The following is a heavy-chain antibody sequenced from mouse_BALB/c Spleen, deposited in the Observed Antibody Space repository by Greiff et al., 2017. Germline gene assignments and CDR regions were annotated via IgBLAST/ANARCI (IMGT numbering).Heavy chain of an antibody. Sequence: VQLKESGGGLVQPGGSLRLSCATSGFTFTDYYMSWVRQPPGKALEWLGFIRNKANGYTTEYSASVKGRFTISRDNSQSILYLQMNTLRAEDSATYYCASLSTDAMDYWGQGTSVTVSA. CDR2: IRNKANGYTT. D-gene: IGHD2-1*01. CDR1: GFTFTDYY. CDR3: ASLSTDAMDY. V-gene: IGHV7-3*02. J-gene: IGHJ4*01.